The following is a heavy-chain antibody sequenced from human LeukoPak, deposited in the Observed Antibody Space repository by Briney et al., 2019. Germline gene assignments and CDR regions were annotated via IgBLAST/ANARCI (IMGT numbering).Heavy chain of an antibody. J-gene: IGHJ6*02. CDR1: GYTYTSYG. V-gene: IGHV1-18*01. Sequence: GASVKVSCKATGYTYTSYGISWVRQAPGQGLERMGWISAYNGTTNYAQKLPGRVTMTTDTSTSTAYMELRSLRSDDTAVYYCARDYQRYGGPYYYYYYGMDVWGQGTTVTVSS. CDR3: ARDYQRYGGPYYYYYYGMDV. D-gene: IGHD4-23*01. CDR2: ISAYNGTT.